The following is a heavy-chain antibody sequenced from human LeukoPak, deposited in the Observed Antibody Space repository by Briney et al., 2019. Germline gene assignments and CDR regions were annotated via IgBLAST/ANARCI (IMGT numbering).Heavy chain of an antibody. CDR2: INAGNGNT. CDR1: GYTFTSYA. J-gene: IGHJ4*02. Sequence: VASVKVSCKASGYTFTSYAMHWVRQAPGQRLEWMGWINAGNGNTKYSQKFQGRITITRDTSASTAYMELSSLRSEDTAVYYCASGRGYSYVNWDYWGQGTLVTVSS. CDR3: ASGRGYSYVNWDY. D-gene: IGHD5-18*01. V-gene: IGHV1-3*01.